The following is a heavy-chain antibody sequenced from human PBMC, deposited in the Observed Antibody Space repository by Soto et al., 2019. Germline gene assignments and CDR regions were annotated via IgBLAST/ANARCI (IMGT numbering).Heavy chain of an antibody. J-gene: IGHJ6*02. Sequence: SETLSLTCTVSGGSISSSSYYWGWIRQPPGKGLEWIGSIYYSGSTYYNPSLKSRVTISVDTSKNQFSLKLSSVTAADTAVYYCARQGYYDSSGYYYPYYYGMDVWGQGTTVTVSS. V-gene: IGHV4-39*01. D-gene: IGHD3-22*01. CDR2: IYYSGST. CDR3: ARQGYYDSSGYYYPYYYGMDV. CDR1: GGSISSSSYY.